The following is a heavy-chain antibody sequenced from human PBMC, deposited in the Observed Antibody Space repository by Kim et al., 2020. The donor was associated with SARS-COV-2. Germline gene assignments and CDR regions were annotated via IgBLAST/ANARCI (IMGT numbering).Heavy chain of an antibody. CDR3: ATYGAMANYGLDV. CDR1: GGSISSGGYY. V-gene: IGHV4-31*03. Sequence: SETLSLTCTVSGGSISSGGYYWSWIRQHPGKGLEWIGYIYYSGSTYYNPSLKSRVTISVDTSKNQFSLKLSSVTAADTAVYYCATYGAMANYGLDVWGQGTTVTVSS. CDR2: IYYSGST. J-gene: IGHJ6*02. D-gene: IGHD5-18*01.